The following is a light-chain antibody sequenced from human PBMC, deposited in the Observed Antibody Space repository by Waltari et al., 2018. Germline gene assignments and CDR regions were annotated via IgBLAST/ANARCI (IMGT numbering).Light chain of an antibody. Sequence: SSELTQDPAVSVALGQTVRITCQGDSLRTYYAGWYQQKPGRAPVLVISTKNKRPSRISDRFSGFSSGDTASLTITVAQAEDESDYYCNCRDNSGDHVIFGGGTKLTVL. CDR3: NCRDNSGDHVI. CDR2: TKN. CDR1: SLRTYY. J-gene: IGLJ2*01. V-gene: IGLV3-19*01.